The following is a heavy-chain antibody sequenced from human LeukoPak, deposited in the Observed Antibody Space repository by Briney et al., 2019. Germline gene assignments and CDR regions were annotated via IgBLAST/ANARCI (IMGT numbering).Heavy chain of an antibody. V-gene: IGHV3-30*02. CDR1: GFTFSSYG. J-gene: IGHJ3*02. Sequence: GGSLRLSCAASGFTFSSYGMHWVRQAPGKGLEWVAFIRYDGSNKYYADSVKGRFTISRDNSKNTLYLQMNSLRAEDTAVYYRAKQKGYWNYDAFDIWGQGTMVTVSS. D-gene: IGHD1-7*01. CDR2: IRYDGSNK. CDR3: AKQKGYWNYDAFDI.